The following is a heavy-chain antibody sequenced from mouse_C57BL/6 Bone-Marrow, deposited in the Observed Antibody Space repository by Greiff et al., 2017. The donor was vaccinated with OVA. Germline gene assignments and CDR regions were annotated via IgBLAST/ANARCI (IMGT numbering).Heavy chain of an antibody. Sequence: EVQLQQSGAELVRPGASVKLSCTASGYNITGYYMPWVKQRPEQGLEWIGWIYPGNGDTEYDSKFQGKATITADTSSSTAYLQLSSLTSEDTAVYYCTTDSGSSADYWGQGTTLTVSS. CDR1: GYNITGYY. V-gene: IGHV14-4*01. CDR2: IYPGNGDT. J-gene: IGHJ2*01. D-gene: IGHD1-1*01. CDR3: TTDSGSSADY.